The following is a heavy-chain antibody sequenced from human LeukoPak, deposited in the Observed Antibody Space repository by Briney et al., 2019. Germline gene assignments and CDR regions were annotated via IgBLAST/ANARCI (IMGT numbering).Heavy chain of an antibody. CDR3: ARGGDYGDLRYFDY. D-gene: IGHD4-17*01. CDR2: IYYRGST. CDR1: GGSINNYY. J-gene: IGHJ4*02. Sequence: SETLSLTCTVSGGSINNYYWSWIRQPPGQGLEWIGYIYYRGSTNYNPSLKSRVTFSVDTSKNQFSLKLNSVTAADTAVYYCARGGDYGDLRYFDYWGQGTLVTVSS. V-gene: IGHV4-59*01.